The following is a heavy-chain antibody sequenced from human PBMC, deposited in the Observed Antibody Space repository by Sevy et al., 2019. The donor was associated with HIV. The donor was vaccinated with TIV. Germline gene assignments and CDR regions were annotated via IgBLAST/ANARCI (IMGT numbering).Heavy chain of an antibody. CDR1: GFTFSSYW. J-gene: IGHJ4*02. CDR3: ARGIYGSGSRLGLGY. V-gene: IGHV3-7*01. CDR2: MRQDGGEN. D-gene: IGHD3-10*01. Sequence: GGSLRLSCAASGFTFSSYWMTWVRKAPGKGLEWVANMRQDGGENYYVDSGRGRFTISRDNAKNSLYLQMNSLKAEDTAVYYCARGIYGSGSRLGLGYWGQGTLVTVSS.